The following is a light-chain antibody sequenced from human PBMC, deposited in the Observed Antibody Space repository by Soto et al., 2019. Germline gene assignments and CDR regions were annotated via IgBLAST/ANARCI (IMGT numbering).Light chain of an antibody. V-gene: IGKV3-15*01. CDR3: QQYNNWPRT. Sequence: EIVLTQSPGTLSLSRGERATLSCRSCQSGSNKYLAWYQQKPGQAPRRLIYGASTRATGIPARFSGSGSGTEFTLTISSLQSEDFAVYYCQQYNNWPRTFGQGTKVDI. CDR1: QSGSNKY. CDR2: GAS. J-gene: IGKJ1*01.